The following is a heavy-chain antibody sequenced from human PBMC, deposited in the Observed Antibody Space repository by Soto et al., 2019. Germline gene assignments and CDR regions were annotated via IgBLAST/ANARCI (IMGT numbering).Heavy chain of an antibody. V-gene: IGHV4-31*03. CDR1: DGSISSGSYY. CDR3: ARDSSGYGILDC. CDR2: IYYSGST. Sequence: QVQLQESGPGLVKPSQTLSLTCTVSDGSISSGSYYWTWVRQHPGKGLEWIGYIYYSGSTYYNPSLKSRVTISVDTSKNQFSLKLSSVTAADTAVYYCARDSSGYGILDCWGQGTLVTFSS. J-gene: IGHJ4*02. D-gene: IGHD3-22*01.